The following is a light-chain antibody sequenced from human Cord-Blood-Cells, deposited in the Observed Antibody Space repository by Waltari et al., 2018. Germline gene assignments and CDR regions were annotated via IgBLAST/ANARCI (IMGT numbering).Light chain of an antibody. J-gene: IGKJ4*01. CDR2: GAS. CDR1: QSVSRN. Sequence: EIVMTQSPATLSVSPGERATRSCRASQSVSRNLAWYQQKPGQAPRLLIYGASTSATGIPARFSGSGSGTEFTLTISSLQSEDFAVYYCQQYNNWLTFGGGTKVEIK. V-gene: IGKV3-15*01. CDR3: QQYNNWLT.